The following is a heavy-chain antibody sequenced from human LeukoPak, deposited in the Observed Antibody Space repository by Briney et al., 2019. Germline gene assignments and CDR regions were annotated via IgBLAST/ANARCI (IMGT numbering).Heavy chain of an antibody. V-gene: IGHV3-7*01. CDR1: GITFSSIW. D-gene: IGHD1-26*01. CDR2: IKQDGSEK. CDR3: AEGMGATGW. J-gene: IGHJ4*02. Sequence: GGSLRLSCEASGITFSSIWMGWVRQAPGKGLEWVAIIKQDGSEKYYVDSVKGRFTISRDNAKNSLYLQMNSLRAEDTAVYYCAEGMGATGWWGQGTLVTVSS.